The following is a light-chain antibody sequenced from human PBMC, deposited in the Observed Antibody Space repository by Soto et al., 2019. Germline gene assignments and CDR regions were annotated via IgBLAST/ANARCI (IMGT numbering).Light chain of an antibody. CDR1: QSVSRGY. CDR2: GTS. J-gene: IGKJ5*01. Sequence: EIVLTQSPGTLSLSPGERATLSCRASQSVSRGYLAWYQQKPGQAPRLLIYGTSIRATGIPDRFSASGSGTDFTLTISRLEPDDFALYYCQQYDRAPPITFGQGTRLEI. V-gene: IGKV3-20*01. CDR3: QQYDRAPPIT.